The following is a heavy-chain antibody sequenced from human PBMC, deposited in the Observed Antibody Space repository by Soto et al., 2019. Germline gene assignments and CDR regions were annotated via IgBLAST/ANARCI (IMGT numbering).Heavy chain of an antibody. D-gene: IGHD2-15*01. V-gene: IGHV3-23*01. J-gene: IGHJ3*02. Sequence: GGSLRISCAASGFTFSSHAMSWVRQAPGKGLEWVSAISGSGGSTYYADSVKGRFTISRDNSKNTLYLQMNSLRAEDTAVYYCASLVVVSDTNAFDIWGQGTMVTVSS. CDR2: ISGSGGST. CDR1: GFTFSSHA. CDR3: ASLVVVSDTNAFDI.